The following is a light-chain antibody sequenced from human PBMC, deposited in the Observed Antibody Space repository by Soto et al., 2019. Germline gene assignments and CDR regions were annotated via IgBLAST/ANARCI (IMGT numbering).Light chain of an antibody. CDR3: AAWDDSLSVVV. CDR1: SSNIGSNY. CDR2: RNN. V-gene: IGLV1-47*01. J-gene: IGLJ2*01. Sequence: QPVLTQPPSASGTPGQRVTISCSGSSSNIGSNYVYWYQQLPGTAPKLLIYRNNQRPSGVPDRFSGSKSGTSASLAISGLRSEAEADYYCAAWDDSLSVVVFGGGTKLTVL.